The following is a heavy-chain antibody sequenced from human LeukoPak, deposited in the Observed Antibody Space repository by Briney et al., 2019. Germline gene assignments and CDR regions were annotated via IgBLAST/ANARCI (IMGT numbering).Heavy chain of an antibody. D-gene: IGHD3-22*01. V-gene: IGHV3-53*01. Sequence: GGSLRLSCAASGFTVSSNDMSWVRTAPGKGLEWVSVIYSGGRTFYADSVKGRFTISRDNSKNTLYLQMNSLRAEDTAVYYCAIYDSSGYYNYWGQGTLVTVSS. CDR3: AIYDSSGYYNY. CDR2: IYSGGRT. J-gene: IGHJ4*02. CDR1: GFTVSSND.